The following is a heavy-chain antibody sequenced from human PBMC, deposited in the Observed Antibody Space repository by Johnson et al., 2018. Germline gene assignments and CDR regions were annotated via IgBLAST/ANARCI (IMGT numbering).Heavy chain of an antibody. CDR2: ISWNSGSI. J-gene: IGHJ6*02. Sequence: EVQLVESGGGVVQPGRSLRLSCAASGFTFDDYAMHWVRQAPGKGLEWVSGISWNSGSIGYADSVKGRFTISRDNAKNSLSLQMNSLRAEDTALYYCAKGDPSDIVVVPAAILGNYYYYGMDVWGQGTTVTVSS. CDR1: GFTFDDYA. CDR3: AKGDPSDIVVVPAAILGNYYYYGMDV. V-gene: IGHV3-9*01. D-gene: IGHD2-2*02.